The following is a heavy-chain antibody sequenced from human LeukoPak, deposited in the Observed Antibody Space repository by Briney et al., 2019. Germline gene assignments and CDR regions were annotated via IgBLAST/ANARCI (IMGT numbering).Heavy chain of an antibody. J-gene: IGHJ2*01. CDR3: ARGMYDSSGYYYWYFDL. Sequence: SETLSLTCTVSGGSISSYYWSWIRQPPGKGLEWTGYIYYSGSTNYNPSLKSRVTISVDTSKNQFSLKLSSVTAADTAVYYCARGMYDSSGYYYWYFDLWGRVTLVTVSS. D-gene: IGHD3-22*01. CDR1: GGSISSYY. V-gene: IGHV4-59*01. CDR2: IYYSGST.